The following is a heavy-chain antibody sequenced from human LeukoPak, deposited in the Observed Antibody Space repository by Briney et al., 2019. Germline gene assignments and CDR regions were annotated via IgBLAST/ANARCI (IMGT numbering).Heavy chain of an antibody. CDR1: GGSISSGSYY. V-gene: IGHV4-61*02. CDR2: IYTSGST. J-gene: IGHJ5*02. CDR3: ARGSGRYFDWLLWVPYWFDP. Sequence: PSETLSLTCTVSGGSISSGSYYWSWIRQPAGKGLEWIGRIYTSGSTNYNPSLKSRVTISVDTSKNQFSLKLSSVTAADTAVYYCARGSGRYFDWLLWVPYWFDPWGQGTLVTVSS. D-gene: IGHD3-9*01.